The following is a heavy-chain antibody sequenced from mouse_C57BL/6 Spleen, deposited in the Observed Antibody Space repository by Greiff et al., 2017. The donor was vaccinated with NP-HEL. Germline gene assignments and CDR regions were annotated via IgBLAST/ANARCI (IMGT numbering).Heavy chain of an antibody. Sequence: QVQLKQPGAELVRPGSSVKLSCKASGYTFTSYWMHWVKQRPIQGLEWIGNIDPSDSETHYNQKFKDKATLTVDKSSSTAYMQLSSLTSEDSAVYYCALITTVVATNYFDYWGQGTTLTVSS. V-gene: IGHV1-52*01. D-gene: IGHD1-1*01. CDR1: GYTFTSYW. CDR3: ALITTVVATNYFDY. CDR2: IDPSDSET. J-gene: IGHJ2*01.